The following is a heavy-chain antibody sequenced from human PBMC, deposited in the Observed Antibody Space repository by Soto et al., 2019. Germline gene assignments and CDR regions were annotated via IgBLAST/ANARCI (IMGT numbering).Heavy chain of an antibody. Sequence: EVQLVESGGGLVKPGGSLRLSCAASGFTFSSYSINWVRQAPGKGLEWVSSSSSSSDYIFYADSVKGRFTISRDNAKNSAYVHMNSLRDEDTAVYYCAKSPTGDAFDMWGQGTMVTVS. J-gene: IGHJ3*02. CDR1: GFTFSSYS. V-gene: IGHV3-21*01. D-gene: IGHD4-4*01. CDR3: AKSPTGDAFDM. CDR2: SSSSSDYI.